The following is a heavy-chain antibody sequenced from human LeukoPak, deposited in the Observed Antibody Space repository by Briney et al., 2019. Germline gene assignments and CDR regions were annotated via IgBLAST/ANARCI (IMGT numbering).Heavy chain of an antibody. D-gene: IGHD1-20*01. CDR2: ITGNTGST. CDR1: GFTFSSYA. CDR3: AKSSDYNWNYIDY. J-gene: IGHJ4*02. Sequence: TGESLRLSCAASGFTFSSYATSWVRQAPGTGLEWVSTITGNTGSTYYADSVKGRFTISRDNSKNTLYLQMKSQRAEDTAVYYCAKSSDYNWNYIDYWGQGTQVTVSS. V-gene: IGHV3-23*01.